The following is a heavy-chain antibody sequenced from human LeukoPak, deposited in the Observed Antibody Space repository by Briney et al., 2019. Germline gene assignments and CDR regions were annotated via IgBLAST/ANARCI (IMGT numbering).Heavy chain of an antibody. CDR2: INHSGST. CDR3: ARESYSSSWYGDYFDY. Sequence: SDTLSLTCAVYGGSFSGYYWSWIRQPPGKGLEWIGEINHSGSTNYNPSLKSRVTISVDTSKNQFSLKLSSVTAADTAVYYCARESYSSSWYGDYFDYWGQGTLVTVSS. V-gene: IGHV4-34*01. J-gene: IGHJ4*02. D-gene: IGHD6-13*01. CDR1: GGSFSGYY.